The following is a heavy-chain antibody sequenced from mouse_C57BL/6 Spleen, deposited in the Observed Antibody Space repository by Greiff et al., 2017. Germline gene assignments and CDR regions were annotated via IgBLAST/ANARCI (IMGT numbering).Heavy chain of an antibody. J-gene: IGHJ4*01. D-gene: IGHD1-1*01. CDR2: ISSGSSTI. CDR3: AIISTVVGTGDAMDY. Sequence: EVQLVESGGGLVKPGASLKLSCAASGFTFTDYGMPWVRQAPEKGLEWVAYISSGSSTIYYADTVKGRFTISRDNAKNTLFLQMTSLRSEDTAMFYCAIISTVVGTGDAMDYWGQGASVTVSS. V-gene: IGHV5-17*01. CDR1: GFTFTDYG.